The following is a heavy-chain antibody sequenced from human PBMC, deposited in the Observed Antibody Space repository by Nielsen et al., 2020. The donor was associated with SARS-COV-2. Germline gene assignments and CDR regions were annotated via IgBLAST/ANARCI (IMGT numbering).Heavy chain of an antibody. Sequence: SETLSLTCAVYGGSFSGYYWSWIRQPPGKGLEWIGEINHSGSTNYNPSLKSRVTISVDTSKNQFSLKLSSVTAADTAVYYCARNVDGPAAYINWFDPWGQGTLVTVSS. CDR2: INHSGST. D-gene: IGHD2-2*01. V-gene: IGHV4-34*01. CDR3: ARNVDGPAAYINWFDP. CDR1: GGSFSGYY. J-gene: IGHJ5*02.